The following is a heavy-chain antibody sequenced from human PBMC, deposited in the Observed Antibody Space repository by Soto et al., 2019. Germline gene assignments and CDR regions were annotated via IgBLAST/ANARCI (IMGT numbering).Heavy chain of an antibody. V-gene: IGHV3-15*01. Sequence: EAQLVESGGGLVEHGGSLRLSCAASGLPFTNAWLSWVRQAPGKGLEWVGRIKTKTDGGTTDYAAPVKGRFTISRDDSKSTLYLQMNSLTTADTAVYYCTTVGIVWLFNNGGQGTPVTVTS. D-gene: IGHD3-10*01. CDR2: IKTKTDGGTT. CDR1: GLPFTNAW. J-gene: IGHJ4*02. CDR3: TTVGIVWLFNN.